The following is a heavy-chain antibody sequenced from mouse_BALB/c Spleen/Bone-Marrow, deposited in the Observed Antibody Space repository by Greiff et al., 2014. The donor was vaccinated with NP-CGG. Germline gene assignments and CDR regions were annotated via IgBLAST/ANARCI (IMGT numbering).Heavy chain of an antibody. CDR3: ARDYSGYFDF. V-gene: IGHV7-3*02. J-gene: IGHJ2*01. Sequence: VQLKESGGGLVQPGGSLRLSCTPSGFTFTDYFMTWVRQPPGMALEWLGFIRNKPNGYTTEYNPSVKGRFTISRDNSQGILYLQMNTLRAEDSAIYYCARDYSGYFDFWGQGTTLTVSS. D-gene: IGHD5-1*01. CDR1: GFTFTDYF. CDR2: IRNKPNGYTT.